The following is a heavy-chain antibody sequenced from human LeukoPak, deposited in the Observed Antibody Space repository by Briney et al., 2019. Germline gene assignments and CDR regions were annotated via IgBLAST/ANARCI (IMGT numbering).Heavy chain of an antibody. CDR2: IKQDGSEK. CDR1: GFTFSSYW. CDR3: ARGGSSSSVYYYYMDV. J-gene: IGHJ6*03. Sequence: GGSLRLSCAASGFTFSSYWMSWVRQAPGKGLEWVANIKQDGSEKDYVDSVKGRFTISRDNAKNSLYLQMNSLRAEDTAVYYCARGGSSSSVYYYYMDVWGKGTTVTVSS. V-gene: IGHV3-7*01. D-gene: IGHD6-6*01.